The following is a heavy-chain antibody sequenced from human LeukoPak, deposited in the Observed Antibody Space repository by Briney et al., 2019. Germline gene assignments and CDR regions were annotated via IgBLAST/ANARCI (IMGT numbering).Heavy chain of an antibody. CDR2: LSYDGTNN. D-gene: IGHD4-17*01. V-gene: IGHV3-30*18. CDR3: AKDASTVTLHADY. J-gene: IGHJ4*02. Sequence: GGSLRLSCAASGFTFSSFGMHWVRQAPGKGLGWVAVLSYDGTNNYYADSVKGRFTISRDNSKNTLYLQMNSLRSEDTAVYYCAKDASTVTLHADYWGQGTLVTVSS. CDR1: GFTFSSFG.